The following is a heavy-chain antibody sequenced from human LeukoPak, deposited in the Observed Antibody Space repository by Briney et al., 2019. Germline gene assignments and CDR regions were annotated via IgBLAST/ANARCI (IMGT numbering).Heavy chain of an antibody. V-gene: IGHV3-30*02. CDR2: IRYDGSNK. Sequence: PGGSLRLSCAASGFTFSSYGMHWVRQAPGKGLEWVAFIRYDGSNKYYADSVKGRFTISRDNSKNTLYLQMNSLRAEDTAVYYCAKDGNGYSSGYYYYFDYWGQGTLVTVSS. CDR1: GFTFSSYG. J-gene: IGHJ4*02. D-gene: IGHD3-22*01. CDR3: AKDGNGYSSGYYYYFDY.